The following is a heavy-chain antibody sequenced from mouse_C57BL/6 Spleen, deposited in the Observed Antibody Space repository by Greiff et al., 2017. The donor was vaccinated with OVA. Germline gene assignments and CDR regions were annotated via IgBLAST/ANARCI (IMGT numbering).Heavy chain of an antibody. V-gene: IGHV1-26*01. CDR3: AREGITTVVASYWYFDV. CDR2: INPNNGGT. Sequence: EVQLQQSGPELVKPGASVKISCKASGYTFTDYYMNWVKQSHGKSLEWIGDINPNNGGTSYNQKFKGKATLTVDKSSSTAYMELRSLTSEDSAVYYCAREGITTVVASYWYFDVWGTGTTVTVSS. J-gene: IGHJ1*03. D-gene: IGHD1-1*01. CDR1: GYTFTDYY.